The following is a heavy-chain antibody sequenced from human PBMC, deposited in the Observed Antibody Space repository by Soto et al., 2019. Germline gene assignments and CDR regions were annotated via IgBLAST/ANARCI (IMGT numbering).Heavy chain of an antibody. V-gene: IGHV2-70*11. CDR3: ARIRITVAGRSHDYYYTDV. CDR2: IDWDDDK. Sequence: SGPTLVNPTQTLTLTCTFSGFSLSTSGMCVSWIRQPPGKALEWLARIDWDDDKYYSTSLKTRLTISKDTSKNQVVLTMTNMDPVDTATYYCARIRITVAGRSHDYYYTDVWGKGTTVTVSS. J-gene: IGHJ6*03. CDR1: GFSLSTSGMC. D-gene: IGHD6-19*01.